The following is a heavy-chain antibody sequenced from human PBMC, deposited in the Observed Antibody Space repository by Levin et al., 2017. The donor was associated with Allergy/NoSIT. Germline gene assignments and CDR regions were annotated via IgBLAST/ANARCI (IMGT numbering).Heavy chain of an antibody. J-gene: IGHJ3*02. D-gene: IGHD4-17*01. CDR1: GFTFSSYA. CDR2: ISYDGSNK. Sequence: SCAASGFTFSSYAMHWVRQAPGKGLEWVAVISYDGSNKYYADSVKGRFTISRDNSKNTLYLQMNSLRAEDTAVYYCAREGNSATVTTGYDAFDIWGQGTMVTVSS. CDR3: AREGNSATVTTGYDAFDI. V-gene: IGHV3-30-3*01.